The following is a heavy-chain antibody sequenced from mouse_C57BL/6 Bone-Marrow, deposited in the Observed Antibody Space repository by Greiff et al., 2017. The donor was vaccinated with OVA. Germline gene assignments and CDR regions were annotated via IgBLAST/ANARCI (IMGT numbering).Heavy chain of an antibody. CDR1: GYTFTSYG. J-gene: IGHJ1*03. Sequence: QVQLQQSGAELARPGASVKLSCKASGYTFTSYGISWVKQRTGQGLEWIGEIYPRSGNTYYNEKFKGKATLTADKSSSTAYMELRSLTSEDSAVDFCARPAVVNPYWYFDVWGTGTTVTVSS. CDR2: IYPRSGNT. V-gene: IGHV1-81*01. D-gene: IGHD1-1*01. CDR3: ARPAVVNPYWYFDV.